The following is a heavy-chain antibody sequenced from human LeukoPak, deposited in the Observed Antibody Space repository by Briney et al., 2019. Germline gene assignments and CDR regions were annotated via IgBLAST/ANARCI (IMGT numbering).Heavy chain of an antibody. V-gene: IGHV3-48*02. CDR3: TRGGQWLALLNS. J-gene: IGHJ4*02. CDR1: GFTFNSNS. Sequence: GGSLRRSCAASGFTFNSNSMSWVRQAPGKGLEWISYISPGSSTLYYADSVKGRFTISRDDAEDSVYLQMTSLRDEDTAVYYCTRGGQWLALLNSWGQGTLVTVSS. D-gene: IGHD6-19*01. CDR2: ISPGSSTL.